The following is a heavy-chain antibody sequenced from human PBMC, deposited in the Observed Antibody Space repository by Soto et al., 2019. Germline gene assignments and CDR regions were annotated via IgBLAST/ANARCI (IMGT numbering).Heavy chain of an antibody. CDR3: ATDSSGYLPYYYGMDV. CDR2: ISSSSSTI. CDR1: GFTFSSYS. J-gene: IGHJ6*02. Sequence: GGSLRLSCAASGFTFSSYSMNWVRQAPGKGLEWVSYISSSSSTIYYADSVKGRFTISRDNAKNSLYLQMNSLRDEDTAVYYCATDSSGYLPYYYGMDVWGQGTKVTVSS. V-gene: IGHV3-48*02. D-gene: IGHD3-22*01.